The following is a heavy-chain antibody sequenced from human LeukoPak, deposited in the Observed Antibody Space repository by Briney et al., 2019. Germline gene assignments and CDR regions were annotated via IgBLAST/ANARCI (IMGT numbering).Heavy chain of an antibody. J-gene: IGHJ4*02. CDR1: GGSISSGGYY. CDR2: IYYSGST. V-gene: IGHV4-31*03. CDR3: ARGRPYSYRQKTDYFDY. D-gene: IGHD5-18*01. Sequence: SETLSLTCTVSGGSISSGGYYWSWIRQHPGNGLEWIGYIYYSGSTYYNPSLKSRVTISVDTSKNQFSLKLSSVTAADTAVYYCARGRPYSYRQKTDYFDYWGQGTLVTVSS.